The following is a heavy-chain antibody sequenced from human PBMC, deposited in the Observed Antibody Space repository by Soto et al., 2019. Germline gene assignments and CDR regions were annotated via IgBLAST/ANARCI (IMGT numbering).Heavy chain of an antibody. CDR1: GYTFTTYD. D-gene: IGHD2-2*01. J-gene: IGHJ5*02. CDR3: VRGGFLSHDHVIIAPATLGFDP. Sequence: ASVKVSCKASGYTFTTYDINWVRQAPGQGLEWMGWMNPNRTNTGYAEKFQGRVTMTRDTSISTAYMELSSLRYDDTAVYYCVRGGFLSHDHVIIAPATLGFDPWGQGTLVTVSS. CDR2: MNPNRTNT. V-gene: IGHV1-8*01.